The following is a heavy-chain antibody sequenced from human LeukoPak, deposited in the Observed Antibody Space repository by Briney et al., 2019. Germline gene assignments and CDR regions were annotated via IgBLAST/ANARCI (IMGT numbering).Heavy chain of an antibody. J-gene: IGHJ4*02. CDR1: GFTFSSYA. Sequence: PGGSRRLAWAASGFTFSSYAMSWVRQPPGKGREWVAAISGSGGSTYYADSVKGLFTISRDNSKNTLYLKMTSLRAEDTAVYYCAKHITMIVVVFADYWGQGTLVTVSS. CDR2: ISGSGGST. CDR3: AKHITMIVVVFADY. D-gene: IGHD3-22*01. V-gene: IGHV3-23*01.